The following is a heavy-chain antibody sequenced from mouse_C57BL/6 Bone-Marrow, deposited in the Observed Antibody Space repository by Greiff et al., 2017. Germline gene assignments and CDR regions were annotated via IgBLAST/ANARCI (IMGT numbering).Heavy chain of an antibody. CDR2: ILPSIGRT. Sequence: QVQLKQSGSELRSPGSSVKLSCKDFDSEVFPIAYMSWVRQKPGHGFEWIGGILPSIGRTIYGEKFEDKATLAADTLTTTAYLELNSLTSEDPATYDCARGYYGSSYGYFDYWGQGTTLTVSS. J-gene: IGHJ2*01. V-gene: IGHV15-2*01. CDR3: ARGYYGSSYGYFDY. CDR1: DSEVFPIAY. D-gene: IGHD1-1*01.